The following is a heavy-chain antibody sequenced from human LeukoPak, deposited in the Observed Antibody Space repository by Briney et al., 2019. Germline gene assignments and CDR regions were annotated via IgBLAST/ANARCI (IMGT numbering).Heavy chain of an antibody. J-gene: IGHJ4*02. CDR1: GFTFSRYW. CDR3: ARDSTSDTLGY. V-gene: IGHV3-7*01. Sequence: GGSLRLSCAGSGFTFSRYWMSWDRQAPGKGLEWVANIKQDGSAKYYVDSVKGRFTMSRDNAKNSLYLQMNSLRVEDTAVYYCARDSTSDTLGYWGQGTLVIVSS. D-gene: IGHD2-2*02. CDR2: IKQDGSAK.